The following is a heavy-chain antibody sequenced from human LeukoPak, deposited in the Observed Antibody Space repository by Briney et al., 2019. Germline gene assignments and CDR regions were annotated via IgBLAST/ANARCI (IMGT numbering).Heavy chain of an antibody. V-gene: IGHV3-48*03. D-gene: IGHD5-18*01. J-gene: IGHJ4*02. CDR1: GFTFSSYE. CDR2: ISSSGSTI. Sequence: GGSLRLSCAASGFTFSSYEMNWVRQAPGKGLEWVSYISSSGSTIYYADSVKGRFTISRDNAKNSLYLQMNSLRAEDTAVYYCARDPQIWAPFVFDYWGQGTLVTVSS. CDR3: ARDPQIWAPFVFDY.